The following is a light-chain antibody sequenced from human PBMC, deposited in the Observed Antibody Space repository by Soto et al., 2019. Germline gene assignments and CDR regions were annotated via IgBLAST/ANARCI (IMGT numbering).Light chain of an antibody. J-gene: IGKJ4*01. Sequence: EIVLTQSPGTLSLSPGERATLSCRASQSVSSSYLAWYQQKPGQAPRLLIYGASSRATGIPDRFSGSGSGTGFTLTISRLEPEDFAVYYCQQYNSWPLTFGGGTKVDIK. V-gene: IGKV3-20*01. CDR1: QSVSSSY. CDR2: GAS. CDR3: QQYNSWPLT.